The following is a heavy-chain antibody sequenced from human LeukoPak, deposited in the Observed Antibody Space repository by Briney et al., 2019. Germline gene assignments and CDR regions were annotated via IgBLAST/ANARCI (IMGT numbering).Heavy chain of an antibody. CDR2: IDDGGNT. CDR3: ARFSRITWGDWGDAFDV. CDR1: GGSFSDYF. Sequence: SETLSLMCSVYGGSFSDYFWSWIRQPPGKGLEGIGEIDDGGNTNYNPSLMSRVIVAMEKSKKQFSLVMRSVTAEGTAIYYCARFSRITWGDWGDAFDVWGQGATVIVSS. V-gene: IGHV4-34*01. J-gene: IGHJ3*01. D-gene: IGHD2-21*02.